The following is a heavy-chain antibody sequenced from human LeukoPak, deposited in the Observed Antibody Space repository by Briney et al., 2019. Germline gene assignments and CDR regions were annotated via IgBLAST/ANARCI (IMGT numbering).Heavy chain of an antibody. CDR2: ISSSGTTI. V-gene: IGHV3-48*01. D-gene: IGHD3-3*02. CDR3: AKDGGAHFYP. J-gene: IGHJ5*02. Sequence: PGGSLRLSCAASGFTFRTSGMNWVRQAPGKGLEWVSYISSSGTTISYAQSVKGRFTITRDNAQNSLTLHMNTLRADDTAVYYCAKDGGAHFYPWGQRTLGSASS. CDR1: GFTFRTSG.